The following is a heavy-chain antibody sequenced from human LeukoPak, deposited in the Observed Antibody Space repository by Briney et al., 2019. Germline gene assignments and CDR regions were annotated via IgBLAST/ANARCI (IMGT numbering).Heavy chain of an antibody. V-gene: IGHV1-2*02. CDR3: ARDRSSSWYPYPYYYYMDV. CDR2: INPNSGGT. CDR1: GYTFTGYY. J-gene: IGHJ6*03. D-gene: IGHD6-13*01. Sequence: ASVKVSCKASGYTFTGYYMHWVRQAPGQGLEWMGWINPNSGGTNYAQKFQGRVTMTRDTSISTAYMELSRLRSDDTAVYYCARDRSSSWYPYPYYYYMDVWGKGTTVTVSS.